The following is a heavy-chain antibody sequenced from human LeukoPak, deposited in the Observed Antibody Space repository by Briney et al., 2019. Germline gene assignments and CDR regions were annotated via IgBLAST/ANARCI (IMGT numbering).Heavy chain of an antibody. V-gene: IGHV3-15*01. CDR2: IKSKTDGGTT. Sequence: KPGGSLRLSCAASGFTFSNAWMSWVRQAPGKGLEWVGRIKSKTDGGTTDYAAPVKGRFTISRDDSKNTLYLQMNSLKTEDTAVYYCTTEGAYSGSYCYFDYWGQGTLVTVSS. CDR3: TTEGAYSGSYCYFDY. CDR1: GFTFSNAW. J-gene: IGHJ4*02. D-gene: IGHD1-26*01.